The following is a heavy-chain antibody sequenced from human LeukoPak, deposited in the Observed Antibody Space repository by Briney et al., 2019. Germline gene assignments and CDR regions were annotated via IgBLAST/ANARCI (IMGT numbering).Heavy chain of an antibody. D-gene: IGHD6-19*01. CDR1: GGTFSSYA. CDR3: ARDHMQWLAYFDY. V-gene: IGHV1-69*13. J-gene: IGHJ4*02. CDR2: IIPIFGTA. Sequence: SVKVSCKSSGGTFSSYAISWVRQAPGQGLEWMGGIIPIFGTANYAQKFQGRVTITADESTSTAYMELSSLRSEDTAVYYCARDHMQWLAYFDYWGQGTLVTVSS.